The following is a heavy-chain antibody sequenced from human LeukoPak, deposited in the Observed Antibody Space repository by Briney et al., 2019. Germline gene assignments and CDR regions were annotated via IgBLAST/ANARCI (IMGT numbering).Heavy chain of an antibody. V-gene: IGHV3-30-3*01. CDR2: ISLDGSTE. CDR3: MRDYMGWFDP. D-gene: IGHD3-10*01. Sequence: GRSLRLSCVASGFSLSNFQMYWVRQAPGKGLEWVSIISLDGSTEFYADSVKGRFTISRDTASNTMHLEMNNSRIEDTAVYYCMRDYMGWFDPWGQGSLVTVSS. J-gene: IGHJ5*02. CDR1: GFSLSNFQ.